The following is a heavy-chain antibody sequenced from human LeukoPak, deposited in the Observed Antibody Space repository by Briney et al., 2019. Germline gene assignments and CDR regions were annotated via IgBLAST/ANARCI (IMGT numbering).Heavy chain of an antibody. V-gene: IGHV4-59*08. CDR2: IHYSGSP. J-gene: IGHJ5*02. CDR3: ARHSNWNAGVDWFDP. Sequence: SETLSLTCTVSGGSNYWSWIRQPPGKGLEWIGYIHYSGSPNYNPSLKSRVTISIDTFKNQFSLRLNSVTAEDTAVYYCARHSNWNAGVDWFDPWGQGTQVTVSS. CDR1: GGSNY. D-gene: IGHD1-20*01.